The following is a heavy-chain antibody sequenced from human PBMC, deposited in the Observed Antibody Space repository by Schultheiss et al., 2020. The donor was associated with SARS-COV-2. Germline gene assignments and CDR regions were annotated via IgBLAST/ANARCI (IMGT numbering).Heavy chain of an antibody. J-gene: IGHJ6*02. CDR2: ISYDGSNK. V-gene: IGHV3-30*01. CDR3: ARAGGKYYYYYGMDV. Sequence: GGSLRLSCAASGFTFSSYAIHWVRQAPGKGLEWVTLISYDGSNKYYADSVKGRFTISRDNSKNTLYLQMNSLRAEDTAVYYCARAGGKYYYYYGMDVWGQGTTVTVSS. CDR1: GFTFSSYA. D-gene: IGHD6-25*01.